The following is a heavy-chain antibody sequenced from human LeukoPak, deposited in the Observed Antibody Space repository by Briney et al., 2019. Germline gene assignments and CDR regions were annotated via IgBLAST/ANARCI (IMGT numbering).Heavy chain of an antibody. V-gene: IGHV4-61*02. Sequence: PSETLSLTCAVSGGSISSRTNYWSWIRQPAGKGLEWLGRIYTSESTNYKPSLKSRVTISVDTSKNQFSLKLSSVTAADTAVYYCARAPDRWDGMDVWGQGTTVTVSS. CDR3: ARAPDRWDGMDV. D-gene: IGHD5-24*01. CDR1: GGSISSRTNY. CDR2: IYTSEST. J-gene: IGHJ6*02.